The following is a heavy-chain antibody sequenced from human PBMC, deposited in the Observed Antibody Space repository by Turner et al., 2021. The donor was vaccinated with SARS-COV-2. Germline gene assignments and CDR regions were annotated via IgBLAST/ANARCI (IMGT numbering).Heavy chain of an antibody. CDR3: ARGGGYSYGALDY. J-gene: IGHJ4*02. Sequence: QVQLQQWGAGLLKPSETLSLPCAVYGGSFSGYYWSWIRQPPGKGLEWIGEINHIGSNNYNPSLKSRVTISVDTSKNQFSLKLSSVTAADTAVYYCARGGGYSYGALDYWGQGTMVTVSS. CDR2: INHIGSN. V-gene: IGHV4-34*01. CDR1: GGSFSGYY. D-gene: IGHD5-18*01.